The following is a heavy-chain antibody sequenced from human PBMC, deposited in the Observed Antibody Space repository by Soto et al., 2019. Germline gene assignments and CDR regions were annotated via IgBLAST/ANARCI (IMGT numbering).Heavy chain of an antibody. CDR2: VSHDGRNT. CDR3: AKGGRQWLVTSDFNY. CDR1: GFTFSDYA. D-gene: IGHD6-19*01. V-gene: IGHV3-30*18. J-gene: IGHJ4*02. Sequence: VQLVESGGGVVQPGRSLRLSCAASGFTFSDYAMHWVRQAPGKRLEWVAVVSHDGRNTHYADSVKGRFTISRDSSKNTVSLEMTSLRAEDTDVYYCAKGGRQWLVTSDFNYWGQGALVTVSS.